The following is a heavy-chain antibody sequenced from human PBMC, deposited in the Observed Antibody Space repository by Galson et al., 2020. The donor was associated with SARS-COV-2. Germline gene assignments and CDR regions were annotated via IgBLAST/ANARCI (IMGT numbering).Heavy chain of an antibody. J-gene: IGHJ4*02. Sequence: ASVKVSCKASGYTFTSYDINWVRQATGQGLEWMGWMNPNSGNTGYAQKFQGRVTMTRNTSISTAYMELSSLRSEDTAVYYCARWGHDFWSGYIQDDFDYWGQGTLVTVSS. V-gene: IGHV1-8*01. CDR1: GYTFTSYD. D-gene: IGHD3-3*01. CDR3: ARWGHDFWSGYIQDDFDY. CDR2: MNPNSGNT.